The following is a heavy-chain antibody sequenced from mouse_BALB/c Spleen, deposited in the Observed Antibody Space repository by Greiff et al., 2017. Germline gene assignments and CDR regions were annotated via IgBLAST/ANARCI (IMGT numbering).Heavy chain of an antibody. CDR1: GYTFTSYW. V-gene: IGHV1-69*02. J-gene: IGHJ4*01. CDR2: IDPSDSYT. Sequence: QVQLQQPGAELVKPGASVKLSCKASGYTFTSYWMHWVRQRPGQGLEWIGEIDPSDSYTNYNQKFTGKATFTVDKSSSTAYMQHSSLTSEDSAVYYCARLGRNGYAMDYWGQGTSVTVSS. CDR3: ARLGRNGYAMDY.